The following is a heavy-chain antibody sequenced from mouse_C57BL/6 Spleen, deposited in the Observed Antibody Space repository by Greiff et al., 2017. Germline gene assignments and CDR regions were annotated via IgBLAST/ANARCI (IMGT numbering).Heavy chain of an antibody. CDR2: LYPGSGST. CDR1: GYTFTSYW. D-gene: IGHD2-4*01. Sequence: QVQLQQPGAELVKPGASVTMSCKASGYTFTSYWITWVKQRPGQGLEWIGDLYPGSGSTNYNEKFKSKATLTVDTSSSTAYMQLSSLTSEDAAVYYWARTPLDDYDEDWYFDVWGTGTTVTVSS. J-gene: IGHJ1*03. CDR3: ARTPLDDYDEDWYFDV. V-gene: IGHV1-55*01.